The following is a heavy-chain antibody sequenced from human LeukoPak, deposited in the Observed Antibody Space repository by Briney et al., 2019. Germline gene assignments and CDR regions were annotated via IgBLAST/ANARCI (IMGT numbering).Heavy chain of an antibody. J-gene: IGHJ4*02. CDR1: GGSFSGYY. V-gene: IGHV4-34*01. D-gene: IGHD3-9*01. Sequence: PSETLSLTCAVYGGSFSGYYWSWIRQPPGKGLEWIGEINHSGSTNYNPSLKSRVTISVDTSKNQFSLKLSSVTAADTAVYYCARGVLRYFDWLLRFFDYWGQGTLVTVSS. CDR3: ARGVLRYFDWLLRFFDY. CDR2: INHSGST.